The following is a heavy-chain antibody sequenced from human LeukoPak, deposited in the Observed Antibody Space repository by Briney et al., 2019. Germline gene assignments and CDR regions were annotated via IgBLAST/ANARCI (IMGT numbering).Heavy chain of an antibody. CDR3: AKMDDSSGYYSD. D-gene: IGHD3-22*01. CDR1: GFTFSSYA. Sequence: GGSLRLSCAASGFTFSSYAISWVRQAPGKGLEWVSAISGSGGSTYYADSVKGRFTISRDNSKNTLYLQMNSLRAEDTAVYYCAKMDDSSGYYSDWGQGTLVTVSS. V-gene: IGHV3-23*01. J-gene: IGHJ4*02. CDR2: ISGSGGST.